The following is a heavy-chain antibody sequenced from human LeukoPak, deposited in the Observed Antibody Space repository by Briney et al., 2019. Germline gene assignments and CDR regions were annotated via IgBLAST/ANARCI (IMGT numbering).Heavy chain of an antibody. D-gene: IGHD3-16*01. J-gene: IGHJ5*02. V-gene: IGHV3-21*01. CDR1: GFTFSSYS. CDR2: ISSSSYI. CDR3: ASGSIMITFITS. Sequence: PGGSLRLSCAASGFTFSSYSMNWVRQAPGKGLEWVSSISSSSYIYYADSVKGRFTISRDNAKNSLYLQMNSLRAEDTAVYYCASGSIMITFITSWGQGTLVTVSS.